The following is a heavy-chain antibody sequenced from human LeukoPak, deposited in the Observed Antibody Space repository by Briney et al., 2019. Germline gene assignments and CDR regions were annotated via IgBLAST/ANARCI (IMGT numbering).Heavy chain of an antibody. J-gene: IGHJ4*02. Sequence: VASVKVSCKASGYTFTSYGISWVRQAPGQGLEWMGLISAYNGNTNYAQKPQGRVTMTTDTSTSTAYMELRSLRSDDTAVYYCAREWLFPTSTIDYWGQGTLVTVSS. CDR2: ISAYNGNT. CDR3: AREWLFPTSTIDY. CDR1: GYTFTSYG. V-gene: IGHV1-18*01. D-gene: IGHD3-22*01.